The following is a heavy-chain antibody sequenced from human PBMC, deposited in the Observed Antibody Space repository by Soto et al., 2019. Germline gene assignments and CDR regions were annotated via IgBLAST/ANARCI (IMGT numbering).Heavy chain of an antibody. V-gene: IGHV3-23*01. CDR2: ISGSGFKK. Sequence: PGESLKISCQGSGYRFSSYWIAWVRQAPGKGLEWISSISGSGFKKYYADSVKGRFTISRDNSKSTVYLELNNLSAEDTAVYHCAKNQGVELVPLATVDWFDPWGQGSVVTVSS. D-gene: IGHD1-26*01. CDR1: GYRFSSYW. CDR3: AKNQGVELVPLATVDWFDP. J-gene: IGHJ5*02.